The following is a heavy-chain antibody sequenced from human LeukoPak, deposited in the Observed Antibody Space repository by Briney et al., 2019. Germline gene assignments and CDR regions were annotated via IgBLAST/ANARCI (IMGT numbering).Heavy chain of an antibody. D-gene: IGHD2-15*01. J-gene: IGHJ6*03. Sequence: ASVKVSCKASGYTFTSYYVHWVRQAPGQGLEWMGIINPSGGSTSYAQKFQGRVTMTRDTSTSTVYMELSSLRSEDTAVYYCARRGGKRYYYYYMDVWGKGTTVTVSS. CDR1: GYTFTSYY. CDR3: ARRGGKRYYYYYMDV. V-gene: IGHV1-46*01. CDR2: INPSGGST.